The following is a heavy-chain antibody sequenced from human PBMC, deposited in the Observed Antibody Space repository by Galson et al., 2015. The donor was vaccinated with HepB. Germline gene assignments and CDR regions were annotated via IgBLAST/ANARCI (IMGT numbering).Heavy chain of an antibody. Sequence: SVKVSCKASGGTFSSYTISWVRQAPGQGLEWMGRIIPILGIANYAQKFQGRVTITADKSTSTAYMELSSLRSEDTAVYYCARRSWNSGSYPSRWWFDPWGQGTLVTVSS. D-gene: IGHD1-26*01. CDR2: IIPILGIA. CDR3: ARRSWNSGSYPSRWWFDP. V-gene: IGHV1-69*02. CDR1: GGTFSSYT. J-gene: IGHJ5*02.